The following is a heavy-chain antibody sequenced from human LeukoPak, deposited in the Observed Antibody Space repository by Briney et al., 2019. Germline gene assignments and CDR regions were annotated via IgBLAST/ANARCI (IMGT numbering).Heavy chain of an antibody. CDR2: IIPILGIA. V-gene: IGHV1-69*04. J-gene: IGHJ4*02. CDR1: GGTFSSYA. CDR3: ATETGNFYFYS. Sequence: SVKVSCKASGGTFSSYAISWVRQAPGQGLEWMGRIIPILGIANYAQKFQGRVTMTEDASTDTAYMELRSLRSEDTAVYYCATETGNFYFYSWGQGTLVTVSS. D-gene: IGHD1-7*01.